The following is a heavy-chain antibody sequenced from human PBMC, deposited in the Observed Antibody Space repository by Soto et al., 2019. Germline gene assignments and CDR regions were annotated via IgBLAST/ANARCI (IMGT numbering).Heavy chain of an antibody. CDR3: VSVRVGSIPLNSDMDV. D-gene: IGHD1-26*01. Sequence: QEQLVQSGPEVQKPGSSVKVSCKASGDTLSRHGISWVRQAPGQGLEWMVGIIPIFRITNYAHKFQVRLMITADESTRTAYMELSRLGSDDSAVYFCVSVRVGSIPLNSDMDVWGKGTTVTVSA. CDR1: GDTLSRHG. J-gene: IGHJ6*04. CDR2: IIPIFRIT. V-gene: IGHV1-69*01.